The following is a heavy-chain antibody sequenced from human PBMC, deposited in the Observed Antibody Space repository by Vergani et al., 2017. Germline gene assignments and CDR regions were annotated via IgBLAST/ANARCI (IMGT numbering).Heavy chain of an antibody. CDR1: GGSISSGSYY. V-gene: IGHV4-61*02. Sequence: QVQLQESGPGLVKPSQTLSLTCTVSGGSISSGSYYWSWIRQPAGKGLEWIGSIYYSGSTYYNPSLKSRVTISVDTSKNQFSLKLSSVTAADTAVYYCARRQVKGVSEDWGQGTLVTVSS. D-gene: IGHD2-8*01. CDR3: ARRQVKGVSED. J-gene: IGHJ4*02. CDR2: IYYSGST.